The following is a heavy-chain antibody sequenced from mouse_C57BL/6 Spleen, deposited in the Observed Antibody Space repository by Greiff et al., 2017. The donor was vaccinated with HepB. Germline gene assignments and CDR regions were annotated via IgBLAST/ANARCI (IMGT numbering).Heavy chain of an antibody. CDR3: TSLTGYWYFDV. V-gene: IGHV14-4*01. CDR1: GFNIKDDY. CDR2: IDPENGDT. Sequence: EVQGVESGAELVRPGASVKLSCTASGFNIKDDYMHWVKQRPEQGLEWIGWIDPENGDTEYASKFQGKATITADTSSNTAYLQLSSLTSEDTAVYYCTSLTGYWYFDVWGTGTTVTVSS. J-gene: IGHJ1*03. D-gene: IGHD4-1*01.